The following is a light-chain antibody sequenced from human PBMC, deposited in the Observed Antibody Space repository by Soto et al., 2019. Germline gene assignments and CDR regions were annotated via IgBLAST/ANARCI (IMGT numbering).Light chain of an antibody. J-gene: IGKJ2*01. CDR2: GAF. V-gene: IGKV1-39*01. CDR1: QSISNH. CDR3: QQSYSSPYS. Sequence: DIQMTQSPSSLSASVGDRVTITCRASQSISNHVSWYPQKRWKAPHLLMYGAFSLQSGVPSRFRDSTSGTDFTLTISSLQPEDFATYYCQQSYSSPYSFGQTTKLES.